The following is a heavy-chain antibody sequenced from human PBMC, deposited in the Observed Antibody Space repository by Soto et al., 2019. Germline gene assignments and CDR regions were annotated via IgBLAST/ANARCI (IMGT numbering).Heavy chain of an antibody. CDR1: GGTFSSYT. V-gene: IGHV1-69*02. CDR2: ITATFGIA. Sequence: QVQMVQSGAEVKKPGSSVKVSCKASGGTFSSYTITWVRQAPGQGLEWMGRITATFGIANYAQKFQGRVTISADKSTSTAYMELSSLTSEDTAVYYCGSSETAMGKSDYWGQGTLVTVSP. CDR3: GSSETAMGKSDY. J-gene: IGHJ4*02. D-gene: IGHD5-18*01.